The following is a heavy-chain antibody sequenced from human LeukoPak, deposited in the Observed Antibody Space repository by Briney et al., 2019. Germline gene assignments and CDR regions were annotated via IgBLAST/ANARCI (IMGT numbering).Heavy chain of an antibody. CDR2: INTDASST. CDR1: GYIFDDYG. J-gene: IGHJ6*03. V-gene: IGHV3-74*01. CDR3: AKGYYMDV. Sequence: PGGSLRLSCAGSGYIFDDYGMRWVRQAPGKGLVWVSHINTDASSTSYADSVKGRFTISRDNAKNTLYLQMNSLTAEDTAVYYCAKGYYMDVWGKGTTVTVPS.